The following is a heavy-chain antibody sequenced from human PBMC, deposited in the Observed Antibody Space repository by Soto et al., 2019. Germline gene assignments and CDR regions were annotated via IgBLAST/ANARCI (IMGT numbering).Heavy chain of an antibody. CDR2: IIPVFGSP. J-gene: IGHJ1*01. CDR3: VREGCGYNL. CDR1: GGSFSSFG. V-gene: IGHV1-69*13. D-gene: IGHD5-12*01. Sequence: GASVKVSCKASGGSFSSFGIVLVRQDPGQGLEWLGGIIPVFGSPNYAQRCRGRLTITADESTNTVYLELIDLRSEDTAFYYCVREGCGYNLWGQGTQVTVSS.